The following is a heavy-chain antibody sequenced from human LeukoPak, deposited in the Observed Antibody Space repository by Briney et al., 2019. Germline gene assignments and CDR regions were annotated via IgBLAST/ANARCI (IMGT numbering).Heavy chain of an antibody. Sequence: PGGSLRLSCAASGFTFNRYSMNWVRQAPGKGLEWVSSISSSSRYIYYADSVKGRFTISRDNAKNSLYPQMNSLRAEDTAVYYCARDREEDYYMDVWGKGTTVTVSS. CDR3: ARDREEDYYMDV. CDR2: ISSSSRYI. J-gene: IGHJ6*03. CDR1: GFTFNRYS. V-gene: IGHV3-21*01.